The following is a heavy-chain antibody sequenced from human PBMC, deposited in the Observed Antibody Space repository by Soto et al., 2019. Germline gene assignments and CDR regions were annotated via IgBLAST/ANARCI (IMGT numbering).Heavy chain of an antibody. J-gene: IGHJ5*02. V-gene: IGHV1-3*01. CDR1: GYTFTSYA. CDR3: ARGKGSFDP. Sequence: QVQLVQSGAEVKKPGASVKVSCKASGYTFTSYAMHWVRQAPGQRIEWMGWINAGNGNTKYSQKFQGRVTITRDTSAGKAYMELSSLKFEDIAVYYSARGKGSFDPWGQGTLVTVSS. CDR2: INAGNGNT. D-gene: IGHD3-10*01.